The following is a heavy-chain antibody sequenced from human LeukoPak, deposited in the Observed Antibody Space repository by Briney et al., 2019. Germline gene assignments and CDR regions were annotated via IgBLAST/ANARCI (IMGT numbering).Heavy chain of an antibody. D-gene: IGHD4-17*01. V-gene: IGHV1-2*02. CDR2: LNPNSGVT. Sequence: ASVKVSCKASGYTFIGYYMHWVRQAPGQGLEWMGWLNPNSGVTNYAQKVQDRVTLTRGTSITAAYMELSRLRSDDTALFYCARATTVTTKFDYWGQGTLVTVSS. CDR3: ARATTVTTKFDY. CDR1: GYTFIGYY. J-gene: IGHJ4*02.